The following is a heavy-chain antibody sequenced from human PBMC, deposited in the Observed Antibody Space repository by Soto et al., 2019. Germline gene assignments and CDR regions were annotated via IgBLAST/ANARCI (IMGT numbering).Heavy chain of an antibody. CDR3: ASGQQLVRNY. CDR2: IYHSGST. Sequence: QLQLQESGSGLVKPSQTLSLTCAVSGGSISSGGYSWSWIRQPPGKGLEWIGYIYHSGSTYYNPALXSXVXISXDRSKHQFSLKLSSVTAADTAVYYCASGQQLVRNYWGQGTLVTVSS. CDR1: GGSISSGGYS. V-gene: IGHV4-30-2*01. D-gene: IGHD6-13*01. J-gene: IGHJ4*02.